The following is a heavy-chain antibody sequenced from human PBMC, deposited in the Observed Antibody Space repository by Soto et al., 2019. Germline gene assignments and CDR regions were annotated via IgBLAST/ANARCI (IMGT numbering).Heavy chain of an antibody. J-gene: IGHJ5*02. D-gene: IGHD3-10*01. CDR2: IFPGDSDT. CDR3: ARHPTFSSLRNWLDP. V-gene: IGHV5-51*01. CDR1: GYSFTSYW. Sequence: GESLKISCKGSGYSFTSYWIGWVRQMPGKGLEWMGIIFPGDSDTRYSPSFQGQVTISADKSISTAYLQWSSLKASDTAIYYCARHPTFSSLRNWLDPWGQGTLVTVSS.